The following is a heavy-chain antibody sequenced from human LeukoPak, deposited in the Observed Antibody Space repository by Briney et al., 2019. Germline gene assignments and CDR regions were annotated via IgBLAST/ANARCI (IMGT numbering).Heavy chain of an antibody. D-gene: IGHD4-17*01. CDR3: AKDNVDYYFNY. V-gene: IGHV3-30*18. Sequence: GRSLRLSCAASGFTFHSYGMHWVRQAPGKGLEWVASISHGGSDKYFGDSVKGRFTISRDNSKNTLYLQMNSLRTEDTAVYYCAKDNVDYYFNYWGQGTLVTVSS. CDR2: ISHGGSDK. CDR1: GFTFHSYG. J-gene: IGHJ4*02.